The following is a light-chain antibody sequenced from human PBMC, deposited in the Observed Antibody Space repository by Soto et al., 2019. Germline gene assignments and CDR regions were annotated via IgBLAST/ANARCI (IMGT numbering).Light chain of an antibody. CDR2: DVS. CDR1: SSDVGGYNY. V-gene: IGLV2-14*03. J-gene: IGLJ1*01. CDR3: NSYTSRSTYV. Sequence: QSVLTQPASVSGSPGQSITISCTGTSSDVGGYNYVSWYQQHPGKAPKLMIYDVSSRPSGVSNRFSGSKSGNTASLTISGLQAEDEADYYCNSYTSRSTYVFGTGTKLTVL.